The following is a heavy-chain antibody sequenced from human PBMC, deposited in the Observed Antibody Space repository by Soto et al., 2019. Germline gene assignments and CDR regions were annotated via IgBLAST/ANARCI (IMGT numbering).Heavy chain of an antibody. Sequence: SETLSLTSTVSGGSISSYYWSWIRQPPGKGLEWIGYIYYSGSTNYNPSLKSRVTISVDTSKNQFSLKLSSVTAADTAVYYCARQAVDTAMVTVFDYWGQGTLVTVSS. CDR1: GGSISSYY. J-gene: IGHJ4*02. CDR2: IYYSGST. V-gene: IGHV4-59*08. CDR3: ARQAVDTAMVTVFDY. D-gene: IGHD5-18*01.